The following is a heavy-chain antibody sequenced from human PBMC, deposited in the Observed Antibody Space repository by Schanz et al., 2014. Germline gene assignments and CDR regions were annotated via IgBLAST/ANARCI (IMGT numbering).Heavy chain of an antibody. J-gene: IGHJ3*02. D-gene: IGHD4-17*01. CDR2: IYIGGNT. Sequence: EVQLVESGGGLVQPGGSLRLSCAASGFSVGNKYMNWVRQAPGKGLEWVSFIYIGGNTYYADSVKGRFTISRDNSKNTVYIQMNSLRAEDTAVYYCARKMKLGVYGGKGHDSLDIWGQGTMGTVSS. CDR1: GFSVGNKY. V-gene: IGHV3-66*01. CDR3: ARKMKLGVYGGKGHDSLDI.